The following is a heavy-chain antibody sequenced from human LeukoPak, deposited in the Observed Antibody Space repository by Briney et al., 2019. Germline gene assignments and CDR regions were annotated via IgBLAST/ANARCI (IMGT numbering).Heavy chain of an antibody. V-gene: IGHV4-61*03. CDR3: ARGRVSSSTWYSTYYYFFYMDF. CDR2: VDHTGST. J-gene: IGHJ6*03. D-gene: IGHD4-11*01. Sequence: SETLSLTCTVSGGSISSSSYYWTWIRQPPGKGLEWIGNVDHTGSTKFNPSLNGRASITRDTSNNFFSLRLRSVTAADTAVYFCARGRVSSSTWYSTYYYFFYMDFWGKGTTVTVSS. CDR1: GGSISSSSYY.